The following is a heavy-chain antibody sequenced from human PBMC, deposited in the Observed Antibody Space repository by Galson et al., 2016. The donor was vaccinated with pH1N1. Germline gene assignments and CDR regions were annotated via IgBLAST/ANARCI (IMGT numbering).Heavy chain of an antibody. CDR1: GGSISSRNW. J-gene: IGHJ5*02. Sequence: ETLSLTCAVSGGSISSRNWWSWVRQPPGQGLEWIGEIYHIGGTNYKPSLKGRDTITLDKSKNHFSLNLASVTAADTAVYYCARDGGDYGGAGQYKYFDTWGQGTLVTVSS. D-gene: IGHD4-23*01. V-gene: IGHV4-4*02. CDR3: ARDGGDYGGAGQYKYFDT. CDR2: IYHIGGT.